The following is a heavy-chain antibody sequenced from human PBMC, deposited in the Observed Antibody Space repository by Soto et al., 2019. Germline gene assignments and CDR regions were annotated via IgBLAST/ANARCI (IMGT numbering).Heavy chain of an antibody. J-gene: IGHJ6*02. Sequence: PGESLALTCTASGFTLSIYEMNWVRQAPGTGLDLVSCISSSGSTIYYADSVKGRFTISRDNAKNSLYLQMNSLRAEDTAVYYCARASKPYDDFWSGYYMEPDYYYGMDVWGQGTTVTVSS. CDR3: ARASKPYDDFWSGYYMEPDYYYGMDV. CDR2: ISSSGSTI. D-gene: IGHD3-3*01. V-gene: IGHV3-48*03. CDR1: GFTLSIYE.